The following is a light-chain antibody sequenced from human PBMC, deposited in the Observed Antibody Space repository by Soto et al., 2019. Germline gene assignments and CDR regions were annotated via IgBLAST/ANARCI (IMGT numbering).Light chain of an antibody. V-gene: IGKV3-20*01. J-gene: IGKJ5*01. CDR3: QQSGSSPIT. CDR1: QSVSNNY. CDR2: GAS. Sequence: IVLTQSPATLSLSPGERPTLSCRPSQSVSNNYLAWYQQKPGQAPRLLMYGASTRANGSPDRFSGRGSGTDFTLTISRLEPEDFAVYYCQQSGSSPITFGQGTRLEIK.